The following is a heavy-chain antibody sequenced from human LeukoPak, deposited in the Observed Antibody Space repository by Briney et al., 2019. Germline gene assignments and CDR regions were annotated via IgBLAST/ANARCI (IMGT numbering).Heavy chain of an antibody. CDR1: GYTFSGTGWY. V-gene: IGHV1-2*02. D-gene: IGHD3-10*01. Sequence: ASVRVSCKASGYTFSGTGWYLYWLRQAPGQGLECMGWIHPNNGDTAYAQKFEGRVAMTRDTSISTAYMEMRRLRPDDTAVYFCARDGPAQMVDLDYWGQGTLVTVSS. CDR3: ARDGPAQMVDLDY. CDR2: IHPNNGDT. J-gene: IGHJ4*02.